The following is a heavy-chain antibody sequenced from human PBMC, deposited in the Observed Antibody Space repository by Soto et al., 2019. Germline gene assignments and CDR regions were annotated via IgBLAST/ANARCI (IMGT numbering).Heavy chain of an antibody. Sequence: GGSLRLSCAASGFTFSSYWMHWVRQAPGKGLVWVSRINSDGSSTSYADSVKGRFTISRDNAKNTLYLQMNSLRAEDTAVYYCARDYVPGYSSSWYLFNWFDPWGQGTLVTVSS. CDR2: INSDGSST. J-gene: IGHJ5*02. D-gene: IGHD6-13*01. CDR3: ARDYVPGYSSSWYLFNWFDP. V-gene: IGHV3-74*01. CDR1: GFTFSSYW.